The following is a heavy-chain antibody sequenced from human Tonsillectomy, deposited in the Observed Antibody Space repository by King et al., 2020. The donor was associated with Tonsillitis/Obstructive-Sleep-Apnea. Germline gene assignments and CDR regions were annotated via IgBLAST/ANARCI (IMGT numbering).Heavy chain of an antibody. CDR2: IYYSGST. CDR3: ARASRRGVVAPSERFDY. CDR1: GGSISSYY. D-gene: IGHD2-15*01. J-gene: IGHJ4*02. Sequence: QLQESGPGLVKPSETLSLTCTVSGGSISSYYWSWIRQPPGKGLEWIGYIYYSGSTNYNPSLKSRVTISVDTSKTQFSLNLSSVTAADTAVYYCARASRRGVVAPSERFDYWGQGTLVTVSS. V-gene: IGHV4-59*01.